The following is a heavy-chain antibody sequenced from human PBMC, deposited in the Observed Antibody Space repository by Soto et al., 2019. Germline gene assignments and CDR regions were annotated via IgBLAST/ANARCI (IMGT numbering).Heavy chain of an antibody. V-gene: IGHV1-18*01. J-gene: IGHJ4*02. CDR3: ARGRDADY. CDR2: ISAHNGNT. Sequence: QVHLVQSGAEVKKPGASVKVSCKGSGYAFTTYSITWVRQAPGQGLEWMGWISAHNGNTNYAQKLQGRVTVTRDTSTSTAYMELRSLRSDDTAVYYCARGRDADYWGQGALVTVSS. CDR1: GYAFTTYS.